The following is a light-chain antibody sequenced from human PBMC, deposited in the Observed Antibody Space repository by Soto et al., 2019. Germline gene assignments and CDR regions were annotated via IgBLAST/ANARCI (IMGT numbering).Light chain of an antibody. Sequence: EIVLTQFPGTLSLSPGERATLSCRASQSVGRNYVAWYQPKPGQAPRVIIYAAINRASGIPDRFSGSGSGSDFTLTISRLEPEEFAVYYCQQYGTSPWAFGQGTKVEIK. CDR2: AAI. CDR3: QQYGTSPWA. V-gene: IGKV3-20*01. CDR1: QSVGRNY. J-gene: IGKJ1*01.